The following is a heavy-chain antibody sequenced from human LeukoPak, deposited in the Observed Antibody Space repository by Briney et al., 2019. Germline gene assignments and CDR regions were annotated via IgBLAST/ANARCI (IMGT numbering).Heavy chain of an antibody. CDR3: AAPKRIVGAVGDAFDI. V-gene: IGHV1-58*02. J-gene: IGHJ3*02. D-gene: IGHD1-26*01. Sequence: ASVKVSCKASGFTFTSSAMQWVRQARGQRLEWTGWIVVGSGNTNYAQKFQERVTITRDMSTSTAYMELSSLRSEDTAVYYCAAPKRIVGAVGDAFDIWGQGTMVTVSS. CDR1: GFTFTSSA. CDR2: IVVGSGNT.